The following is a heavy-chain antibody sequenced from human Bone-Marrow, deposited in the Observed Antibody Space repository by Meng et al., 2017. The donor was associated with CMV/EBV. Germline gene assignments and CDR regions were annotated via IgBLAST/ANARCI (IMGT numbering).Heavy chain of an antibody. V-gene: IGHV3-23*03. D-gene: IGHD1-14*01. Sequence: GGSLRLSRAASGFTFSSYAMSWVRQAPGKGPECVSVIYSGGGTTFYADSVKGRFTISRDNSKNTLYLQMSSLRAEDTAVYYCAKLQVTELVDSWGQGALVTVSS. CDR1: GFTFSSYA. CDR3: AKLQVTELVDS. CDR2: IYSGGGTT. J-gene: IGHJ4*02.